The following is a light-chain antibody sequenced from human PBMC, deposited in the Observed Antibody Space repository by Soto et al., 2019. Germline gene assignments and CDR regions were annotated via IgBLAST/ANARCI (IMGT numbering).Light chain of an antibody. CDR2: EVN. CDR1: SSDFGGYNY. CDR3: TTYAGGNNV. Sequence: QSALTHPPSASGSPGQSVTISCTGTSSDFGGYNYVSWYQQHPGKVPKLMVYEVNKRPSGVPDRFSGSKSGNTASLTVSGLQSEDEANYYCTTYAGGNNVFGTGTKLTVL. V-gene: IGLV2-8*01. J-gene: IGLJ1*01.